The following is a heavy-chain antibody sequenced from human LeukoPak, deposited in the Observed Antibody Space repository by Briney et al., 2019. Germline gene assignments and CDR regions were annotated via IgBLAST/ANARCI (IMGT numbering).Heavy chain of an antibody. J-gene: IGHJ4*02. D-gene: IGHD2-21*01. Sequence: SETPSLTCTVSGGSISSGGYYWSWIRQPPGKGLEWIGYIYNSGSTYYNPSLKSRVTISVDRSKNQFSLKLSSVTAADTSVCYCARRTYCGGDCYSDYWGQGTLVTVSS. CDR2: IYNSGST. V-gene: IGHV4-30-2*01. CDR1: GGSISSGGYY. CDR3: ARRTYCGGDCYSDY.